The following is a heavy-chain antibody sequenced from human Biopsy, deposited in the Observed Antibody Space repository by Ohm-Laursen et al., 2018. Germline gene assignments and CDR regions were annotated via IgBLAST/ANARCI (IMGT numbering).Heavy chain of an antibody. J-gene: IGHJ5*02. Sequence: SETLSLTWTVSGGSISNNNYYWGWIRQPPGKGLEWIGSSFYRGSTHYKPSLKSQVNISVDTSKNQFSLKLNSVTAADTAVYYCARDYDTSGYYYVSWGQGTLVTVSS. CDR1: GGSISNNNYY. CDR3: ARDYDTSGYYYVS. CDR2: SFYRGST. V-gene: IGHV4-39*01. D-gene: IGHD3-22*01.